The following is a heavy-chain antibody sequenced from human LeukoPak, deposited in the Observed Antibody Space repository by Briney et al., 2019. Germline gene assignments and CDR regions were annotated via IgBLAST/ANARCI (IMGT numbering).Heavy chain of an antibody. J-gene: IGHJ6*02. CDR3: ARKPYCSSTSCYHYYYGMDV. D-gene: IGHD2-2*01. V-gene: IGHV1-8*01. CDR1: GYTFTSYD. Sequence: ASVKVSFKASGYTFTSYDINWVRQATGQGLEWMGRMNPNSGNTGYAQKFQGRVTMTRNTSISTAYMELRSLRSEDTAVYYCARKPYCSSTSCYHYYYGMDVWGQGTTVTVSS. CDR2: MNPNSGNT.